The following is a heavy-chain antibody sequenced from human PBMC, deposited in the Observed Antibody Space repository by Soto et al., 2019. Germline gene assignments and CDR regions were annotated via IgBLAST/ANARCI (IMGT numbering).Heavy chain of an antibody. Sequence: GASVKVSCKASGYTFTSYDIHWVRQAPGQRLEWMGWINAANGDTKYSPKFQGRVTITRDTSASTAYMELSSLRSEDTAVYYCVRRHVSATGIDWFDPWGEGTMMTF. V-gene: IGHV1-3*01. J-gene: IGHJ5*02. CDR2: INAANGDT. CDR1: GYTFTSYD. D-gene: IGHD6-13*01. CDR3: VRRHVSATGIDWFDP.